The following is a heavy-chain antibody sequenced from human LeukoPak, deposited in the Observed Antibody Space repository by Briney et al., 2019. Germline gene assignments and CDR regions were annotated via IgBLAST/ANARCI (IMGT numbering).Heavy chain of an antibody. CDR1: GFTFSSYG. D-gene: IGHD5-18*01. CDR2: IWYDGSNK. Sequence: GGALRLSCAASGFTFSSYGMHWVRQAPGKGREWVAVIWYDGSNKNYADSVKGRFTISRDNSKNTLYLQMNSLRAEDTAVYYCARDKWEQLWFYGMDVWGQGTTVTVSS. CDR3: ARDKWEQLWFYGMDV. V-gene: IGHV3-33*01. J-gene: IGHJ6*02.